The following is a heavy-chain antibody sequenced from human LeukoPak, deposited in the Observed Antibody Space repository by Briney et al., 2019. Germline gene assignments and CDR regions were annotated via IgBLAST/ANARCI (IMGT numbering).Heavy chain of an antibody. CDR1: GYTFTSYY. CDR2: INPSGGST. Sequence: ASVKVSCKASGYTFTSYYMHWVRQAPGQGLEWMGIINPSGGSTSYAQKFQGRVTMTRDTSTSTVYMELSSQRSEDTAVYYCARDPLRAYYGGNWFDPWGQGTLVTVSS. J-gene: IGHJ5*02. V-gene: IGHV1-46*01. D-gene: IGHD4-23*01. CDR3: ARDPLRAYYGGNWFDP.